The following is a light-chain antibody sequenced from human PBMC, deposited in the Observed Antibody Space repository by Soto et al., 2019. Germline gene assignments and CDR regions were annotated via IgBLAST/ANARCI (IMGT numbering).Light chain of an antibody. CDR3: QQHINRLS. Sequence: EIVLTQSPATLSLSPGERATLSCRASQSVSNYLPWYQQKPGQALRLLIYEASNRATGIPARFSGSGSGTDFTHTISRLEGEDFPVDCCQQHINRLSFGGGTKVEIK. V-gene: IGKV3-11*01. CDR2: EAS. J-gene: IGKJ4*02. CDR1: QSVSNY.